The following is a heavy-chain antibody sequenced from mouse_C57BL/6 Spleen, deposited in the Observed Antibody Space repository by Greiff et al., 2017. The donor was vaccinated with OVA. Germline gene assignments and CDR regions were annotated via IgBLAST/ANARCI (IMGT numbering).Heavy chain of an antibody. Sequence: QVQLQQPGAELVKPGASVKLSCKASGYTFTSYWMHWVKQRPGQGLEWIGMIHPNSGSTNYNEKFKSKATLTVDKSSSTAYMQLSSLTSEDSAVYYCARCITTVDWYFDVWGTGTTVTVSS. D-gene: IGHD1-1*01. CDR1: GYTFTSYW. CDR3: ARCITTVDWYFDV. V-gene: IGHV1-64*01. CDR2: IHPNSGST. J-gene: IGHJ1*03.